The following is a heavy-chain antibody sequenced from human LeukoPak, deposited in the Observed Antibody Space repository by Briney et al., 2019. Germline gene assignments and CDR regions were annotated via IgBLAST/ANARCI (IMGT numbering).Heavy chain of an antibody. Sequence: SQTLSLTCAISGDSVSINIAAWNWIRQSRSRGLEWLGRTYYRSKWYNDYAVSVKSRITITPNTSKKQFSIQMNSVTPEDTAVYYCAREYTAMVDWGQGTLVTVSS. J-gene: IGHJ4*02. CDR1: GDSVSINIAA. CDR3: AREYTAMVD. V-gene: IGHV6-1*01. CDR2: TYYRSKWYN. D-gene: IGHD5-18*01.